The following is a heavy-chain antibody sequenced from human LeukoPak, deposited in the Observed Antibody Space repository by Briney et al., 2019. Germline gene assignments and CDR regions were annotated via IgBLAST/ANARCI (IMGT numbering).Heavy chain of an antibody. CDR3: ASRPHGDYPILDY. J-gene: IGHJ4*02. Sequence: GGSLRLSCAASGFTFSSYGMSWVRQAPGKGLEWVSAISGSGGSTYYADSVKGRFTISRDNSKNTLYLQMNSLRAEDTAVYYCASRPHGDYPILDYWGQGTLVTVSS. D-gene: IGHD4-17*01. V-gene: IGHV3-23*01. CDR2: ISGSGGST. CDR1: GFTFSSYG.